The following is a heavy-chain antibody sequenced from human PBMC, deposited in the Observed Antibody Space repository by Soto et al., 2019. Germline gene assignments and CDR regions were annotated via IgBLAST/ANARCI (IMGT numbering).Heavy chain of an antibody. CDR3: AKVRASGPGAFDI. CDR1: EFIFSDYA. CDR2: IGGNGDNT. J-gene: IGHJ3*02. V-gene: IGHV3-23*01. Sequence: GGSLRLSCVASEFIFSDYAMSWVRQAPGKGLEWVSAIGGNGDNTDYADSVKGRFTISRDNSKNTLYLQMNSLRAEDTAVYYCAKVRASGPGAFDIWGQGTMVTVSS.